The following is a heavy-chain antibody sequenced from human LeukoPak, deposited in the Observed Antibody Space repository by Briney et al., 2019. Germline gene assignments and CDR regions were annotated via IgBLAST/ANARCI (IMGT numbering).Heavy chain of an antibody. CDR3: ARAPRGYQLLVY. D-gene: IGHD2-2*01. V-gene: IGHV4-30-4*01. CDR2: IYYSGST. CDR1: GGSISSGDYY. Sequence: PSQTLSLTCTVSGGSISSGDYYWSWIRQPPGKGLEWIGYIYYSGSTYYNPSLKSRVTISVDTSKNQFSLKLSSVTVADTAVYYCARAPRGYQLLVYWGQGTLVTVSS. J-gene: IGHJ4*02.